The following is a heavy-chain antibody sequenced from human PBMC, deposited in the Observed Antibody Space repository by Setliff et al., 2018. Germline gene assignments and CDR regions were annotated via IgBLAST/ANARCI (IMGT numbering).Heavy chain of an antibody. D-gene: IGHD3-16*02. J-gene: IGHJ4*03. V-gene: IGHV3-21*04. Sequence: GESLKISCAASGFPFSIYSMHWVRQAPGKGLEWVSSISDSSFHIYYRDSVKGRFTISRDNARNSLYLQMNSLRVEDTAVYYCVNSYRGYDDYPDYWGQGTTVTVSS. CDR2: ISDSSFHI. CDR3: VNSYRGYDDYPDY. CDR1: GFPFSIYS.